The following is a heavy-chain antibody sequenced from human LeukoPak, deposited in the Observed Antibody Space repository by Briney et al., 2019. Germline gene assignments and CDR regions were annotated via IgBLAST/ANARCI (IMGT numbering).Heavy chain of an antibody. J-gene: IGHJ4*02. Sequence: ASVKVSCKASGYTFASFGISWVRQAPGQGLEWMGWISAYNGNTNYAQNLQGRVTMTTDTSTSTAYMELRSLRSDDTAVYYCAREEDDCSGGSCYLGYFDCWGQGTLVTVSS. V-gene: IGHV1-18*01. CDR1: GYTFASFG. CDR3: AREEDDCSGGSCYLGYFDC. D-gene: IGHD2-15*01. CDR2: ISAYNGNT.